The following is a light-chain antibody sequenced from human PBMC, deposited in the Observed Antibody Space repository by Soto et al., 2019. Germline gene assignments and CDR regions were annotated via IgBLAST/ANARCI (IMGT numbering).Light chain of an antibody. CDR1: YSVEKY. CDR3: QQRKHWPPLT. Sequence: EVVLTQSPATLSLSPGERAILSCRASYSVEKYLAWYQQKPGQSPRLLIYDASNRATGIPARFSGSGSETDFTLTISRLEPEDFAVYYCQQRKHWPPLTFGGGTKVEIK. CDR2: DAS. V-gene: IGKV3-11*01. J-gene: IGKJ4*01.